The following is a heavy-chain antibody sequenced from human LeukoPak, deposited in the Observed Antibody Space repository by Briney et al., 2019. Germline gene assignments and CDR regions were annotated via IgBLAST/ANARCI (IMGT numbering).Heavy chain of an antibody. D-gene: IGHD4/OR15-4a*01. CDR2: ISSSSTI. V-gene: IGHV3-48*04. CDR3: ARASEGADAFDI. Sequence: GGSLRLSCAASGFTFSSYSMNWVRQAPGKGLEWVSYISSSSTIYYADSVKGRFTISRDNAKNSLYLQMNSLRAEDTAVYYCARASEGADAFDIWGQGTMVTVSS. CDR1: GFTFSSYS. J-gene: IGHJ3*02.